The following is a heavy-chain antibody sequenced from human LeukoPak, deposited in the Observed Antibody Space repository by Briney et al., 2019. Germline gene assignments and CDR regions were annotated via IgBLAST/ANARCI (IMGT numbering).Heavy chain of an antibody. J-gene: IGHJ6*02. Sequence: PSETLSLTCAVYGGSFSGYYWSWIRQPAGKGLEWIGRIYTSGSTNYNPSLKSRVTMSVDTSKNQFSLKLSSVTAADTAVYYCARDGYSGYDGPDYGMDVWGQGTTVTVSS. D-gene: IGHD5-12*01. CDR1: GGSFSGYY. V-gene: IGHV4-4*07. CDR3: ARDGYSGYDGPDYGMDV. CDR2: IYTSGST.